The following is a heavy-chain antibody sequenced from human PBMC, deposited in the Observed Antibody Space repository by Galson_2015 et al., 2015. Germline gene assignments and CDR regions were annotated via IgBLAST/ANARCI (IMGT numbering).Heavy chain of an antibody. J-gene: IGHJ6*03. CDR2: IYSGGST. V-gene: IGHV3-53*01. CDR3: ASQGRRVYYYYYMDV. D-gene: IGHD5-24*01. CDR1: GFTVSSNY. Sequence: SLRLSCAASGFTVSSNYMSWVRQAPGKGLEWVSVIYSGGSTYYADSVKGRFTISRDNSKNTLYLQMNSLRAEDTAVYYCASQGRRVYYYYYMDVWGKGTTVSVSS.